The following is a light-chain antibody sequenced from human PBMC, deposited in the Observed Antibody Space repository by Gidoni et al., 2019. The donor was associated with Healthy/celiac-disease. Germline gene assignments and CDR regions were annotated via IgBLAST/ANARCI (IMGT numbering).Light chain of an antibody. CDR3: QQYYSTPFT. CDR1: QSVLYSSNNKNY. J-gene: IGKJ3*01. V-gene: IGKV4-1*01. Sequence: DIVMTQYPDSLAVSLGERATINCKSSQSVLYSSNNKNYLVWYQQKPGQPPKLLIYWASTRESGVPDRFSGSGSGTDFTLTISSLQAEDVAVYYCQQYYSTPFTFGPGTKVDIK. CDR2: WAS.